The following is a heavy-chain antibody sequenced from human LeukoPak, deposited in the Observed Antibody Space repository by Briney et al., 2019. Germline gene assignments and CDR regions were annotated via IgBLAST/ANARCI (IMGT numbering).Heavy chain of an antibody. V-gene: IGHV1-69*05. CDR3: ARDSAAEWELPMWHAFDI. Sequence: GSSVKVSCKASGGTFSSYAISWVRQAPGQGLEWMGRIIPIFGTANYARKFQGRVTITTDESTSTAYMELSSLRSEDTAVYYCARDSAAEWELPMWHAFDIWGQGTMVTVSS. CDR1: GGTFSSYA. CDR2: IIPIFGTA. D-gene: IGHD1-26*01. J-gene: IGHJ3*02.